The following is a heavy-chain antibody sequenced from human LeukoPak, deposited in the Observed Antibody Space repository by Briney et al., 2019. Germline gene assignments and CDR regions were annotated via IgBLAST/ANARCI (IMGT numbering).Heavy chain of an antibody. CDR1: GGSFSDYY. CDR3: ARVGPRAYSYGEF. Sequence: PSETLSLTCAVYGGSFSDYYWSWIRQPPGKGLEWIGEINHSGSTNYNPPLKSRVTISVDTSKNQFSLKLSSVTAADTAVYYCARVGPRAYSYGEFWGQGTLVAVSS. D-gene: IGHD5-18*01. V-gene: IGHV4-34*01. CDR2: INHSGST. J-gene: IGHJ4*02.